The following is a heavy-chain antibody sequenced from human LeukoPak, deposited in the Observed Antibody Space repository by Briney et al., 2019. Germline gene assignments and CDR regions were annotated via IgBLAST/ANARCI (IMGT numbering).Heavy chain of an antibody. V-gene: IGHV1-18*01. CDR1: GYSFGIFG. D-gene: IGHD2-2*01. Sequence: ASVKVSCKASGYSFGIFGISWVRQAPGQGLEWMGWISASNGNTNYAQNLQGRVTMTTDTSTSTAYMELRSLRSDGTAVYYCARVGVVVPAAWFDPWGQGTLVTVSS. CDR3: ARVGVVVPAAWFDP. J-gene: IGHJ5*02. CDR2: ISASNGNT.